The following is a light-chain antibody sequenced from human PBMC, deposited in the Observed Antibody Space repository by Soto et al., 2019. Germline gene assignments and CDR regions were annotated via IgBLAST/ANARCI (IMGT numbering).Light chain of an antibody. CDR1: QRVSSSF. J-gene: IGKJ1*01. CDR3: QQYGSPPWT. V-gene: IGKV3-20*01. Sequence: ETVLTQSPGTLSLSPGERATLSCRASQRVSSSFLAWYQQKPGQAPRLLIYGASSSATGVPDRFSGSGSGTDFTLTISRLEPEDFAVYYCQQYGSPPWTFGQGTKVDIK. CDR2: GAS.